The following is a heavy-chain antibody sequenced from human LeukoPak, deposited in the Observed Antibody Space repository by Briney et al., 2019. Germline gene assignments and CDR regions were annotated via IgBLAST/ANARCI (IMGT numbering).Heavy chain of an antibody. CDR1: GYTFTSYG. V-gene: IGHV1-18*01. J-gene: IGHJ3*02. Sequence: ASVKVSCKASGYTFTSYGISWVRQAPGQGLEWMGWISAYNGNTNYAQKLQGRVTKTTDTSTSTAYMELRSLRSDDTAVYYCASLIMVRGVIITHGAFDIWGQGTMVTVSS. CDR2: ISAYNGNT. D-gene: IGHD3-10*01. CDR3: ASLIMVRGVIITHGAFDI.